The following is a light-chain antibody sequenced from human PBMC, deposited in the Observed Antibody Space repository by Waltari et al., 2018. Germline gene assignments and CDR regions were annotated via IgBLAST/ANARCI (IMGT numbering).Light chain of an antibody. CDR1: NSLRHSDGNTY. Sequence: DVVLTQSPLSLPVTLGQPASIPCRFDNSLRHSDGNTYLNWFLQRPGQSPRRLIFKVSNRDSGVPGRFSGSGSGTDFTLEISRVEAEDVGVYYCMQGTHWPITFGQGTRLEIK. CDR2: KVS. V-gene: IGKV2-30*02. J-gene: IGKJ5*01. CDR3: MQGTHWPIT.